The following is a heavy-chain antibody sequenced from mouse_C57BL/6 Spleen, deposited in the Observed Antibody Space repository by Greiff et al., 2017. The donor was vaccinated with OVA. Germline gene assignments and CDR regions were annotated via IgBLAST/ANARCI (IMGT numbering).Heavy chain of an antibody. CDR2: INPSSGYT. J-gene: IGHJ2*01. Sequence: VQLVESGAELARPGASVKMSCKASGYTFTSYTMHWVKQRPGQGLEWIGYINPSSGYTKYNQKFKDKATLTADKSSSTAYMQLSSLTSEDSAVYYCARRDYYGSSSHFDYWGQGTTLTVSS. D-gene: IGHD1-1*01. CDR3: ARRDYYGSSSHFDY. V-gene: IGHV1-4*01. CDR1: GYTFTSYT.